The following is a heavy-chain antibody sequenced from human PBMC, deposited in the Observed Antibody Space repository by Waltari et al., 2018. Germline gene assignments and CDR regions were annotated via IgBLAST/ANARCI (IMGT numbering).Heavy chain of an antibody. CDR3: ARGPTYYDFWSGYPPPYYYGMDV. J-gene: IGHJ6*02. CDR2: INHSGST. Sequence: QVQLQQWGAGLLKPSETLSLTCAVYGGSFSGYYWSWIRRPPGKGLAWLGEINHSGSTNDNPSLKSRVTISVDTSKNQFSLKLSSVTAADTAVYYCARGPTYYDFWSGYPPPYYYGMDVWGQGTTVTVSS. D-gene: IGHD3-3*01. CDR1: GGSFSGYY. V-gene: IGHV4-34*01.